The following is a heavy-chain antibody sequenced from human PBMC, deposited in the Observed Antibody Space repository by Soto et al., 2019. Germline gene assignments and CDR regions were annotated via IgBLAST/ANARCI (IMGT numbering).Heavy chain of an antibody. CDR2: IYWDDDK. J-gene: IGHJ4*02. Sequence: SGPTPVYPAQTLTLTFTFSGFSLSTSGVGVGLIRQPPGKALEWLALIYWDDDKRYSPSLKSRLTITKDTSKNQVVLTMTNMDPVDTATYYCAHSSKGFSMVRGVYFDYWGQGTLVTVSS. CDR1: GFSLSTSGVG. V-gene: IGHV2-5*02. D-gene: IGHD3-10*01. CDR3: AHSSKGFSMVRGVYFDY.